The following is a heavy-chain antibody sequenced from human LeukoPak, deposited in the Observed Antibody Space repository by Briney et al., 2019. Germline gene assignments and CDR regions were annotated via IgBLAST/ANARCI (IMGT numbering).Heavy chain of an antibody. Sequence: SETLSLTCAVYGGSFSGYYWSWIRQPPGKGLEWIGYIYYSGSTNYNPSLKSRVTISVDTSKNQFSLKLSSVTAADTAVYYCARAAEITMSAFDIWGQGTMVTVSS. D-gene: IGHD3-10*02. V-gene: IGHV4-59*01. CDR2: IYYSGST. J-gene: IGHJ3*02. CDR3: ARAAEITMSAFDI. CDR1: GGSFSGYY.